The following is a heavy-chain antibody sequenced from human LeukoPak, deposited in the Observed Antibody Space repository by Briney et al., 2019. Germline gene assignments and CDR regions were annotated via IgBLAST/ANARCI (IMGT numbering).Heavy chain of an antibody. CDR3: ARDQPGTYTLSGA. CDR2: ISYDGSDI. CDR1: GFAFNNYA. J-gene: IGHJ5*02. V-gene: IGHV3-30-3*01. D-gene: IGHD1-14*01. Sequence: PGGSLRLSCAASGFAFNNYAMHWVRQAPGKGLEWVAFISYDGSDIYYADSVKGRFTISRDNSKNTLYLQMNSLRVVDTAVYFCARDQPGTYTLSGAWGQGTLVTVSS.